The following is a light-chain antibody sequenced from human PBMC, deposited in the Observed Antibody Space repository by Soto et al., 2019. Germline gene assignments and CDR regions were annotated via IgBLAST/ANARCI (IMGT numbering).Light chain of an antibody. J-gene: IGKJ1*01. CDR2: KAS. V-gene: IGKV1-5*03. CDR1: QTSSSW. Sequence: DIQMTQSPSTLSGSVGDRVTITCRAIQTSSSWLAWYQQKPGKAPKLLIYKASTLKSGVPSRFSGSGSGTEFTLTISSLQPDEFATYYCQHYNSYSEAFGQGTPVDLK. CDR3: QHYNSYSEA.